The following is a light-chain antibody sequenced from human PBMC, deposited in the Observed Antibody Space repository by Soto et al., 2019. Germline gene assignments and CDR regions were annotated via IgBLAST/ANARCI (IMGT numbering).Light chain of an antibody. V-gene: IGLV2-11*01. J-gene: IGLJ3*02. CDR2: DVS. CDR1: NSDIGGYNY. CDR3: CSYAGNNNFWV. Sequence: QSALTQPRSVSGSPGQSVTISCTGTNSDIGGYNYVSWYQQHPGKAPKVMIYDVSRRPSGVPDRFSGSKSGNTASLTISGLQAEDEADYYCCSYAGNNNFWVFGGGTKVTVL.